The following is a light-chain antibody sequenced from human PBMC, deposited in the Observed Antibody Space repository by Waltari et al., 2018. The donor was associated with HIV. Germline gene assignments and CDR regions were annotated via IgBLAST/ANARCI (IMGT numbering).Light chain of an antibody. CDR2: ENT. V-gene: IGLV6-57*03. CDR3: QSSDTDTWV. J-gene: IGLJ3*02. CDR1: TGSLAASY. Sequence: NFMLAQPHSVSESPGKTVTISCTRSTGSLAASYVQWSQQRPGSAPTTVIYENTQTASGVPDRFSGSIDISSNSASLVISGLETEDEADYYCQSSDTDTWVFGGGTKLTVL.